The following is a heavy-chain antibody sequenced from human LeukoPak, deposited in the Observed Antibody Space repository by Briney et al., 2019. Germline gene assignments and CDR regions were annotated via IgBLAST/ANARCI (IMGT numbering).Heavy chain of an antibody. CDR3: ARDAVDTANAV. J-gene: IGHJ6*02. CDR2: INSDGSIT. D-gene: IGHD5-18*01. V-gene: IGHV3-74*01. CDR1: GFTFTTYW. Sequence: GGSLRLSCAASGFTFTTYWMHWVRQAPGKGLVWVSHINSDGSITSYADSVKGRFTISRDNAKNTLHLQMNSLRAEDTAVYYCARDAVDTANAVWGQGTTVTVSS.